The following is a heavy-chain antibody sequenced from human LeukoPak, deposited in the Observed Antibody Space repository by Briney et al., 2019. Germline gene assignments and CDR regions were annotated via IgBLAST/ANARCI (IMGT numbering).Heavy chain of an antibody. CDR3: ARTAGSYDYFDY. D-gene: IGHD1-26*01. J-gene: IGHJ4*02. V-gene: IGHV4-38-2*02. CDR2: IYHSGST. Sequence: SETLSLTCTVSGYSISSGYYWGWIRQPPGKGLEWIGSIYHSGSTYYNPSLKSRVTISVDTSKNQFSLKLSSVTAADTAVYYCARTAGSYDYFDYWGQGTLVTVSS. CDR1: GYSISSGYY.